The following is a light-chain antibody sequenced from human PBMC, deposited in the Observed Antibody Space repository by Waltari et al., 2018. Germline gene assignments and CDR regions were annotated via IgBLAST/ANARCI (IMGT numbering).Light chain of an antibody. V-gene: IGKV1-5*03. CDR3: QQYNSYSLLT. Sequence: DIQMTKSPSTLSASVGDTIIITCRASQSISNWLAWYQQKPGKAPKLLIYKAFTLETGVPSRFSGSGSGTVFTLTISSLQPDDFATYYCQQYNSYSLLTFGGGTKVEIE. J-gene: IGKJ4*01. CDR1: QSISNW. CDR2: KAF.